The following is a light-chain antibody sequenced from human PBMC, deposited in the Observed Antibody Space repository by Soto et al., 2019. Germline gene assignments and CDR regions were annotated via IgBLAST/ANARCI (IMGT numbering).Light chain of an antibody. CDR3: QQYYSTPPPT. CDR1: QSVLYSSNNKNY. CDR2: WAS. Sequence: DIVMTQSPDSLAVSLGERATINCKSSQSVLYSSNNKNYLAWYQQKPGQPPKLLIYWASTRESGVPDRFSGSGSGTDFTLTISSLQAEDVAVYYSQQYYSTPPPTFGQGTKLEIK. J-gene: IGKJ2*01. V-gene: IGKV4-1*01.